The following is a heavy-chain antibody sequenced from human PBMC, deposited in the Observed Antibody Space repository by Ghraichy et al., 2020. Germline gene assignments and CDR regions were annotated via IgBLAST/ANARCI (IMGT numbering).Heavy chain of an antibody. CDR3: ARDLRYCSGGSCYSDDAFDI. V-gene: IGHV4-30-4*01. Sequence: SETLSLTCTVSGGSISSGDYYWSWIRQPPGKGLEWIGYIYYSGSTYYNPSLKSRVTISVDTSKNQFSLKLSSVTAADTAVYYCARDLRYCSGGSCYSDDAFDIWGQGTMVTVSS. CDR2: IYYSGST. D-gene: IGHD2-15*01. J-gene: IGHJ3*02. CDR1: GGSISSGDYY.